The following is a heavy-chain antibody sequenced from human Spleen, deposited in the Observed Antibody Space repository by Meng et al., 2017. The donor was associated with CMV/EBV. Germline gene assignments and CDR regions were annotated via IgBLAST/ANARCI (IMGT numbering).Heavy chain of an antibody. CDR3: ASWSSGWRRGDY. V-gene: IGHV3-30-3*01. CDR2: ISYDGSNK. CDR1: GFTFSSYA. D-gene: IGHD6-19*01. J-gene: IGHJ4*02. Sequence: VPRVESGGGVGQPGRSLRLSCAASGFTFSSYAMHWVRQAPGKGLEWVAVISYDGSNKYYADSVKGRFTISRDNSKNTLYLQMNSLRAEDTAVYYCASWSSGWRRGDYWGQGTLVTVSS.